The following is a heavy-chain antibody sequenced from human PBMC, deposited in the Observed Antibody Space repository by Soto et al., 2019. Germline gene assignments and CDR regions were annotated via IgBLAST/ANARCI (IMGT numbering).Heavy chain of an antibody. CDR3: AREKGDTYPGQDH. CDR1: GFTLSTYT. V-gene: IGHV3-64*01. Sequence: GGSLRLSCAASGFTLSTYTMHWFRQAPGKGLEYVSGISSNGGTTYYANSVKGRFTISRDNSKNTLYLQMGSLRAEDMALYYCAREKGDTYPGQDHWGQGILATDPS. D-gene: IGHD2-21*02. J-gene: IGHJ4*02. CDR2: ISSNGGTT.